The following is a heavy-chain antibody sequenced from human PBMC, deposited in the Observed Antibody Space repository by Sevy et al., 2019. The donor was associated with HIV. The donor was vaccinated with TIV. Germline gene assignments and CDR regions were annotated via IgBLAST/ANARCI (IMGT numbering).Heavy chain of an antibody. CDR3: TTDLSSGSFKVY. D-gene: IGHD6-19*01. CDR1: GFSFSKAW. J-gene: IGHJ4*01. CDR2: IKSKSDGGAT. V-gene: IGHV3-15*01. Sequence: GGSLRLSCAASGFSFSKAWMCWVRQAPGMGLEWVGRIKSKSDGGATDYTAPVKGRFTISRDDSEGTVFLQMTSLKVEDTAVYYCTTDLSSGSFKVYWGQGTLVTVSS.